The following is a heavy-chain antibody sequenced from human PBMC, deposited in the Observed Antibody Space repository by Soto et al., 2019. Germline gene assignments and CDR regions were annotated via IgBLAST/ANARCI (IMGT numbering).Heavy chain of an antibody. Sequence: PGGSLRLSCAASGFTFSNYWMHWVRQAPGEGLVWVSRIKSDGSSTSDADFVRGRFTISRDNAKNTVYLQMNSLRAEDTAVYYCASNVSKWSENNFDYWGQGNLVTVSS. V-gene: IGHV3-74*01. CDR1: GFTFSNYW. J-gene: IGHJ4*02. CDR3: ASNVSKWSENNFDY. CDR2: IKSDGSST. D-gene: IGHD1-26*01.